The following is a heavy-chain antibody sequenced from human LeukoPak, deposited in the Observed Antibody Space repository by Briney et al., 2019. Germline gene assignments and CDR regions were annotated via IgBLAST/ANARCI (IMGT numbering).Heavy chain of an antibody. Sequence: GGSLRLSCEASALTFGSYYMSWVRQAPGRGLEWVSSISPGSNYIYYADSVKGRFTISRDNAKNSLHLQMNSLRADDTAAYYCARGYWYFDYWGQGTLVTVPS. CDR1: ALTFGSYY. CDR2: ISPGSNYI. CDR3: ARGYWYFDY. J-gene: IGHJ4*02. D-gene: IGHD2-8*02. V-gene: IGHV3-21*01.